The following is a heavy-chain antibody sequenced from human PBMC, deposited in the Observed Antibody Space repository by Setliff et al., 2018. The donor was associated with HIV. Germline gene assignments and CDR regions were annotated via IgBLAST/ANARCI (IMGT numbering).Heavy chain of an antibody. D-gene: IGHD2-21*02. Sequence: TLSLTCAVYGGSISSGSYYWSWIRQPAGKGLEWIGRMYTSGSTNYNPSLKSRVTISVDTSKNQFSLKLSSVTAADTAVYYCARGPYCGGDCYSSYYYGMDVWGQGTTVTVSS. CDR1: GGSISSGSYY. V-gene: IGHV4-61*02. CDR3: ARGPYCGGDCYSSYYYGMDV. CDR2: MYTSGST. J-gene: IGHJ6*02.